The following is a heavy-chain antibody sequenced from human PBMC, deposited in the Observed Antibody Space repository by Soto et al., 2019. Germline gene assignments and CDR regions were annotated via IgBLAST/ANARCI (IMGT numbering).Heavy chain of an antibody. D-gene: IGHD6-6*01. J-gene: IGHJ4*02. CDR2: IYYSGST. Sequence: QVQLQESGPGLVKPSQTLSLTCTVSGGSISSGGYYWSWIRQHPGQGLEWIGYIYYSGSTYYNPSLKSRVNISVDTSKNQFSLKLSSVTAADTAVYYCARGVGIAARRIDYWGQGTLVTVSS. V-gene: IGHV4-31*03. CDR1: GGSISSGGYY. CDR3: ARGVGIAARRIDY.